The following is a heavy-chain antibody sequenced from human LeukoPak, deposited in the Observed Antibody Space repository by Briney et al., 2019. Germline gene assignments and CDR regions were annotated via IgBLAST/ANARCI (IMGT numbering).Heavy chain of an antibody. J-gene: IGHJ4*02. CDR2: ISSSSSYI. CDR1: GFTFSSYS. V-gene: IGHV3-21*01. D-gene: IGHD3-10*01. Sequence: PGGSLRLSCAASGFTFSSYSMNWVRQAPGKGLEWVSSISSSSSYIYYAGSVKGRFTISRDNAKNSLYLQMNSLRAEDTAVYYCARVAYGSGSYQDYWGQGTLVTVSS. CDR3: ARVAYGSGSYQDY.